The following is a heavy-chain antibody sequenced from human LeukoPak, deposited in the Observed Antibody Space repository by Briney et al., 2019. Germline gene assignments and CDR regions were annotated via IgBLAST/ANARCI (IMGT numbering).Heavy chain of an antibody. J-gene: IGHJ5*02. D-gene: IGHD6-13*01. CDR3: AREIAVAVARWLDP. V-gene: IGHV1-2*02. CDR1: GYTFTSYG. CDR2: INPNNGDT. Sequence: ASVKVSCKASGYTFTSYGISWVRQAPGQGLEWMGWINPNNGDTNYAQKFQGRVTMTRDTSISTAYMELSRLRSDDTAVYYCAREIAVAVARWLDPWGQGTLVTVSS.